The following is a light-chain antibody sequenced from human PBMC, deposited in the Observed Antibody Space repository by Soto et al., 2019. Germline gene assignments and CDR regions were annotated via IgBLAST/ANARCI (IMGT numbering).Light chain of an antibody. Sequence: QSVLTQPPSESGSPGQSVTISCTGTSSDVGGYNYVSWYQQHPGKAPKLIIYEVTKRPSGVPDRFSGSKSGNTASLTVSGLLAEDDADYYCSSHAGIINVVFGGGSKLTVL. J-gene: IGLJ3*02. CDR2: EVT. V-gene: IGLV2-8*01. CDR3: SSHAGIINVV. CDR1: SSDVGGYNY.